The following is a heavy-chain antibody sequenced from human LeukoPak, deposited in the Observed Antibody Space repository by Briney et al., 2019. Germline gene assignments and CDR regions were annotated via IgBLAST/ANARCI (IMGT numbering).Heavy chain of an antibody. J-gene: IGHJ4*02. V-gene: IGHV1-18*04. CDR2: ISAYNGNT. CDR1: GYTFTSYG. CDR3: ARTPIAAAGTIFDF. D-gene: IGHD6-13*01. Sequence: ASVKVSCKASGYTFTSYGISWVRQAPGQGLEWMGWISAYNGNTNYAQKPQGRVTMTTDTSPSTAYMELRSLRSDDTAVYYCARTPIAAAGTIFDFWGQGTLVTVSS.